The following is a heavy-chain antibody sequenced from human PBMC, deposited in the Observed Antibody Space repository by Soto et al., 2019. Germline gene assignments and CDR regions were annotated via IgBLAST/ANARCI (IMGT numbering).Heavy chain of an antibody. D-gene: IGHD5-18*01. CDR1: GFTFSSYS. Sequence: EVQLVESGGGLVKPGGSLRLSCAASGFTFSSYSMNWVRQAPGKGLEWVSSISSSSSYIYYADSVKGRFTISRDNAKNSLYLQMNSLRAEDTAVYYCAREESYGYGFDYWGQRTLVTVSS. CDR3: AREESYGYGFDY. J-gene: IGHJ4*02. CDR2: ISSSSSYI. V-gene: IGHV3-21*01.